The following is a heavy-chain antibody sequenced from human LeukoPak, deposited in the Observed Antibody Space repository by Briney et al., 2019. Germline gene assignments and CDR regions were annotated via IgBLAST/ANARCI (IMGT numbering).Heavy chain of an antibody. Sequence: INPNSGGTNYAQKFQGRVTMTRDTSIRTAYMELRSLRSDDTAVYYCARDLDTATPTEAFDIWGQGTMVAVSS. CDR2: INPNSGGT. J-gene: IGHJ3*02. V-gene: IGHV1-2*02. D-gene: IGHD5-18*01. CDR3: ARDLDTATPTEAFDI.